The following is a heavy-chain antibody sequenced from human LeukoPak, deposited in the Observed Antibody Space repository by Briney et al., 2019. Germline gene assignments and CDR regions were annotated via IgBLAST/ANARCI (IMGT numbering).Heavy chain of an antibody. CDR1: GFTFSSYA. CDR3: ANSCIWGDAFDI. CDR2: ISGSGGST. J-gene: IGHJ3*02. V-gene: IGHV3-23*01. D-gene: IGHD7-27*01. Sequence: GGSLRLSCAASGFTFSSYAMSWVRQAPGKGLEWVSAISGSGGSTYYADSVKGRFTISRDNSKNTLYLQMNSLRAEDTAVYYCANSCIWGDAFDIWGQGTMVTVSS.